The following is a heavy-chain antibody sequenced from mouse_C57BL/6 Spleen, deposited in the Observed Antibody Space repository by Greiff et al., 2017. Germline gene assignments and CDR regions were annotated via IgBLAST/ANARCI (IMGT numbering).Heavy chain of an antibody. Sequence: EVHLVESGGDLVKPGGSLKLSCAASGFTFSSYGMSWVRQTPDKRLEWVATISSGGSYTYYPDSVKGRFTISRDNAKNTLYLQMSSVNSEDTAMYYGTSHDDCYDYWGQGTTLTVSS. CDR3: TSHDDCYDY. CDR2: ISSGGSYT. CDR1: GFTFSSYG. D-gene: IGHD2-3*01. V-gene: IGHV5-6*01. J-gene: IGHJ2*01.